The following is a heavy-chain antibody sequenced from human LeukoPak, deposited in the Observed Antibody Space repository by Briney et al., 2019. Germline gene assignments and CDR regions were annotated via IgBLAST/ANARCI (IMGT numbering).Heavy chain of an antibody. CDR1: GYTFTSYG. CDR2: ISAYNGNT. Sequence: GASVKVSCKASGYTFTSYGISWVRQAPGQGLEWMGWISAYNGNTNYAQKLQGRVTMTTDTSTSTAYMELRSLRSDDPAVYYCARDSEQQLVVPPYYFDYWGQGTLVTVSS. D-gene: IGHD6-13*01. J-gene: IGHJ4*02. CDR3: ARDSEQQLVVPPYYFDY. V-gene: IGHV1-18*01.